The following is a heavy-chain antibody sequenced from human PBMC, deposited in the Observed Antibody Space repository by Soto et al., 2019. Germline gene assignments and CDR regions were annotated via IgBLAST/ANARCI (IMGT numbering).Heavy chain of an antibody. V-gene: IGHV1-69*12. D-gene: IGHD3-3*01. J-gene: IGHJ4*02. CDR2: IIPIFGTA. CDR3: AKPHGDGIAY. Sequence: QVQLVQSGAEVKKPGSSVKGSCKASGCTFSSSAISWVRQAPERGLEWMGGIIPIFGTANYAQKFQGRVTISADAATSTAYMELNSLSSEDTAVYYCAKPHGDGIAYWGQGTLVTVSS. CDR1: GCTFSSSA.